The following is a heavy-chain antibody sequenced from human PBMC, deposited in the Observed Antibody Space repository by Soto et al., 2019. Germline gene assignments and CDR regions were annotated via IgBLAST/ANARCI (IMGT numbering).Heavy chain of an antibody. J-gene: IGHJ3*02. D-gene: IGHD1-1*01. CDR2: IWYDGSNK. Sequence: GGSLRLSCAASGFTFSSYGMHWVRQAPGKGLEWVAVIWYDGSNKYYADSVKGRFTISRDNSKNTLYLQMNSLRAEDTAVYYCARDQGWYNWNANDAFDIWGQGTMVTVSS. CDR3: ARDQGWYNWNANDAFDI. CDR1: GFTFSSYG. V-gene: IGHV3-33*01.